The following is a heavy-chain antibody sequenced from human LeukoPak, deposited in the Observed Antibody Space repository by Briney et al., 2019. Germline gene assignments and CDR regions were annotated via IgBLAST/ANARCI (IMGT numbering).Heavy chain of an antibody. CDR2: IKQDGSEK. Sequence: PGGSLRLSCAASAFTFSNYWMSWVRQAPGKGLEWVANIKQDGSEKYYVDSVKGRFTISRDNAKNSLYLQMNSLRAEDTAVYYCARDIVVVTAILDYWGQGTVVTVSS. CDR3: ARDIVVVTAILDY. V-gene: IGHV3-7*01. CDR1: AFTFSNYW. J-gene: IGHJ4*02. D-gene: IGHD2-21*02.